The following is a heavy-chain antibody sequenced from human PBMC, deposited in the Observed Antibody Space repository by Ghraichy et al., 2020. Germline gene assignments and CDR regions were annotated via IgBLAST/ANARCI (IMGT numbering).Heavy chain of an antibody. J-gene: IGHJ4*02. CDR3: ARAGNVGSVDR. CDR2: INQDGSQT. V-gene: IGHV3-7*03. CDR1: GFTFGNYW. Sequence: GGSLRLSCAASGFTFGNYWMSWVRQAPGTGLEWVANINQDGSQTYYVDSVEGRFTISRDNAKNSLYLQMNSLRAEDTAIFYCARAGNVGSVDRWGQGTQVTASS. D-gene: IGHD3-10*01.